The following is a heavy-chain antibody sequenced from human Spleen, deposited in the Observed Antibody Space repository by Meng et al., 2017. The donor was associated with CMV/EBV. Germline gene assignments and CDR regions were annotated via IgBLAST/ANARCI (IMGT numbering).Heavy chain of an antibody. CDR2: MCYSGST. V-gene: IGHV4-39*01. Sequence: GSLRLSCIVSGGSISSSSYYWGWIRQPPGKGLEWVGNMCYSGSTYYNPSLKSRATISVDTSKSQFSLRLSSVTAADTAVYYCARRCSYYSGSGSYYRDGFDVWGQGTMVTVSS. CDR3: ARRCSYYSGSGSYYRDGFDV. J-gene: IGHJ3*01. CDR1: GGSISSSSYY. D-gene: IGHD3-10*01.